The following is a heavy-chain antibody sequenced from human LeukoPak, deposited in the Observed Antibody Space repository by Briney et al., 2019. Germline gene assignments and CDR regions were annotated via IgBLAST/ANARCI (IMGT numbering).Heavy chain of an antibody. D-gene: IGHD2-15*01. CDR2: ITGSGDNT. V-gene: IGHV3-23*01. CDR3: AKGSGGSRYTADDY. J-gene: IGHJ4*02. Sequence: GRSLRLSCAASGFTFSTYALSWVRQAPGKGLEWVSVITGSGDNTNYADSVKGRFTISRDNPKNTLSLQMNSLRAEDTAVYHCAKGSGGSRYTADDYWGQGTLVTVSS. CDR1: GFTFSTYA.